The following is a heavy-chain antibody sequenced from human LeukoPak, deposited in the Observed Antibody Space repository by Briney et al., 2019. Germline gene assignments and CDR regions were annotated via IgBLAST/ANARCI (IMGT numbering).Heavy chain of an antibody. V-gene: IGHV3-21*01. CDR1: GFNFNTYT. CDR2: ISSDSSYI. D-gene: IGHD3-10*01. J-gene: IGHJ6*02. Sequence: GGSLRLSCAASGFNFNTYTMNWVRQAPGKGLEWVSSISSDSSYIYYADAVHGRFTISRDNLKNTVYLQMNNLRPDDSALYHCAKGRDFGADWFGEFSPIMDVWGQGTTVIVSS. CDR3: AKGRDFGADWFGEFSPIMDV.